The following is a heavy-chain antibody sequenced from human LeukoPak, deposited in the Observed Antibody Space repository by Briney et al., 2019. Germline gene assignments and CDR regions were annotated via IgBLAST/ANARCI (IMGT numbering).Heavy chain of an antibody. CDR2: IYYSGST. Sequence: SETLSLTCTVSGDSISGNYWTWIRQPPGKGLEWIGYIYYSGSTNYNASLKSRVTISVDTSKNQFSLKLSSVTAADTAVYYCARQEWRLRWYWGQGTLVTVSS. CDR1: GDSISGNY. J-gene: IGHJ4*02. CDR3: ARQEWRLRWY. V-gene: IGHV4-59*08. D-gene: IGHD4-23*01.